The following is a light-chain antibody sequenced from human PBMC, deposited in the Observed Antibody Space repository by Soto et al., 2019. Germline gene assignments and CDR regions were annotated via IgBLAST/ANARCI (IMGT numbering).Light chain of an antibody. V-gene: IGKV3-11*01. CDR1: QSIRTS. J-gene: IGKJ4*01. CDR3: HQYYKWPLT. CDR2: DAS. Sequence: EVVLTQSPATLSLSPGERATLSCRASQSIRTSLAWYQQKPGQAPRLVIFDASNRANGVPARFGGSGSGTDFTLTISSLLSEDFAVYYCHQYYKWPLTFGGGTKVDIK.